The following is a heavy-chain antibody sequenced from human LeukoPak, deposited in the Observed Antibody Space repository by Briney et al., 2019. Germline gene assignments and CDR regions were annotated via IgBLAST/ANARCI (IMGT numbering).Heavy chain of an antibody. CDR1: GFTFSSYA. V-gene: IGHV3-23*01. CDR2: ISGSGGST. CDR3: AKGPNGYSGYGPVDY. Sequence: QSGGSLRLSCAASGFTFSSYAMSWVRQAPGKGLEWVSAISGSGGSTYYADSVKGRFTISRDNSKNTLYLQMNSLRAEDTAVYYCAKGPNGYSGYGPVDYWGQGTLVTVSS. J-gene: IGHJ4*02. D-gene: IGHD5-12*01.